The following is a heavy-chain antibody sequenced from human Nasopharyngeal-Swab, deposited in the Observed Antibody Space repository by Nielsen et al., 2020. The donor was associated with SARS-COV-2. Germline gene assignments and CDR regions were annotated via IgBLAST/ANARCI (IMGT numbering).Heavy chain of an antibody. CDR1: GGSFSGYY. V-gene: IGHV4-34*01. D-gene: IGHD1-26*01. CDR2: INHSGST. J-gene: IGHJ4*02. Sequence: SETLSLTCAVYGGSFSGYYWSWIRQPPGKGLEWIGEINHSGSTNYNPSLKSRVTISVDTSKNQFSLKLSSVTAADTAVYYCARERSGGSYYEDYWGQGTLVTVSS. CDR3: ARERSGGSYYEDY.